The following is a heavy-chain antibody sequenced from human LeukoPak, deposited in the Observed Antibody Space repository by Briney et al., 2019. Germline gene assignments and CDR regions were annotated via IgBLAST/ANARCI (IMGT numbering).Heavy chain of an antibody. D-gene: IGHD3-10*01. CDR1: GGSFSGYY. CDR3: AREVVRGVPTIDYFDY. J-gene: IGHJ4*02. CDR2: INHSGST. V-gene: IGHV4-34*01. Sequence: PSETLSLTCAVYGGSFSGYYWSWIRQPPGKGLEWIGEINHSGSTNYNPSLKSRVTISVDTSKNQFSLKLSSVTAADTAVYYCAREVVRGVPTIDYFDYWGQGTLVTVSS.